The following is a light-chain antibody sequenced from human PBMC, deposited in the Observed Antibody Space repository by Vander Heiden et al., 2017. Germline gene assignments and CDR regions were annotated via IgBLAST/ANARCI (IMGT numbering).Light chain of an antibody. Sequence: LTQTPSASGSPGQSVTISCTGTSGDVGGHRYVSWYQLHPGKAPKLMIYEVTKRPSGVPDRFSGSKSGNTASLTVSGLQAEDEADYYCSSYAGSNNLVFGGGTKLTVL. CDR3: SSYAGSNNLV. CDR2: EVT. V-gene: IGLV2-8*01. J-gene: IGLJ2*01. CDR1: SGDVGGHRY.